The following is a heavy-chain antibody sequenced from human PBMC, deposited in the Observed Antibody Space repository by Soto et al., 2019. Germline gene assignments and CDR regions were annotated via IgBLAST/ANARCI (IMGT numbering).Heavy chain of an antibody. V-gene: IGHV1-46*01. Sequence: ASVKVSCKASGYTFTSYYMHWVRQTPGQGLEWMGIINPSGGSTSYAQNFKGRVTMTRDTSTSTVYMELSRLRSEDTAVYYCARDYGIVVVPAARPCYGMDVWGQGTTVTVSS. D-gene: IGHD2-2*01. CDR1: GYTFTSYY. CDR2: INPSGGST. J-gene: IGHJ6*02. CDR3: ARDYGIVVVPAARPCYGMDV.